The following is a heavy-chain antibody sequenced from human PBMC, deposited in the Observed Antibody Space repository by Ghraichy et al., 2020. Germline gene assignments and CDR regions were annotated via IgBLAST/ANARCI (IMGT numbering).Heavy chain of an antibody. J-gene: IGHJ4*02. CDR1: GGSISSGSYY. CDR2: IHFTGFT. CDR3: ARKKSGYNSYYFDS. Sequence: SETLSLTCTVSGGSISSGSYYWSWIRQAAGEPLEWIGRIHFTGFTNYNPSLKSRLTISLDPSKNQFSLKLSSVTAADTAIYYCARKKSGYNSYYFDSWGQGTLVTVFS. D-gene: IGHD5-24*01. V-gene: IGHV4-61*02.